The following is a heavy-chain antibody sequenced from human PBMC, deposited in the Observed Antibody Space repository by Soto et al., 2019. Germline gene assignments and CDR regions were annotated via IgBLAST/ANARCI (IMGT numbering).Heavy chain of an antibody. CDR3: ARSSPTYYYGTDV. Sequence: ASVKVSCKASGYTFTGYYMHWVRQAPGQGLGWMGWINPNSGGTNYAQKFQGWVTMTRDTSISTAYMELSRLRSDDTAVYYCARSSPTYYYGTDVWGQGTTVTVSS. CDR1: GYTFTGYY. D-gene: IGHD6-6*01. J-gene: IGHJ6*02. V-gene: IGHV1-2*04. CDR2: INPNSGGT.